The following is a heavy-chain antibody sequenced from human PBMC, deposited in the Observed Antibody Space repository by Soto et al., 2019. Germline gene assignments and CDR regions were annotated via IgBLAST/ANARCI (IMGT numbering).Heavy chain of an antibody. Sequence: EVQLVESGGDLVQRGGSRRLSCAASGFPFSSYWMHWVRHTPGKGMDWVARISGDGVTTYYADSVTGRFTVSRDNAKNTLSLQISGLRAEDTAVYYCAREYDGLLTGYYTDYWGQGTLVSVSS. J-gene: IGHJ4*02. V-gene: IGHV3-74*01. CDR2: ISGDGVTT. CDR3: AREYDGLLTGYYTDY. D-gene: IGHD3-9*01. CDR1: GFPFSSYW.